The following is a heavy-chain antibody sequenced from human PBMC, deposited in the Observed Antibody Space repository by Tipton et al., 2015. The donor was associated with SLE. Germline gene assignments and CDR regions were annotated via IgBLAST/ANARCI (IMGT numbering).Heavy chain of an antibody. CDR1: GFTFSSYE. J-gene: IGHJ6*02. Sequence: GSLRLSCAASGFTFSSYEMNWVRQAPGKGLEWVSYISSSGSTIYYADSVKGRFTISRDNAKNSLYLQMNSLRAEDTAVYYCARDRVNWNDYYYYGMDVWGQGTTVTVSS. CDR3: ARDRVNWNDYYYYGMDV. V-gene: IGHV3-48*03. D-gene: IGHD1-20*01. CDR2: ISSSGSTI.